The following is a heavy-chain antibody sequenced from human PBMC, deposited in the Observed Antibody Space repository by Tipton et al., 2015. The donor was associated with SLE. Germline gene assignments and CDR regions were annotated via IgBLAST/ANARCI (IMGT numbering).Heavy chain of an antibody. J-gene: IGHJ4*02. D-gene: IGHD3-22*01. V-gene: IGHV4-39*07. CDR3: ARHPEFYDSSSPGDY. CDR1: GGSISSSFYY. Sequence: TLSLTCNVSGGSISSSFYYWAWIRQPPGKGLEWIGSIYYSGNTYYNPSLKSRVTISVDTSKKQFSLSLTSVTAADTAVYYCARHPEFYDSSSPGDYWGQGTLVTVSS. CDR2: IYYSGNT.